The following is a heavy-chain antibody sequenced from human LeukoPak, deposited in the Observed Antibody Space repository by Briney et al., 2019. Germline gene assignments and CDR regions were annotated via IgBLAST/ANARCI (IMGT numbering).Heavy chain of an antibody. CDR3: AKAPLTGYYPWDEVS. CDR2: ISGSGGST. V-gene: IGHV3-23*01. Sequence: GGSLRLSCAASGFTFSSYAMSWVRQAPGKGLEWVSAISGSGGSTYYADSVKGRFTISRDNSKNTLHLQMNSLRAEDTAVYYCAKAPLTGYYPWDEVSWGQGTLVTVSS. D-gene: IGHD3-9*01. J-gene: IGHJ4*02. CDR1: GFTFSSYA.